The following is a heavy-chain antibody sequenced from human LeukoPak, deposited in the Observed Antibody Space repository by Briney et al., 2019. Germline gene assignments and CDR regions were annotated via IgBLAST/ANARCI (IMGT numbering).Heavy chain of an antibody. CDR1: GVSITSGSYY. Sequence: PSETLSLTCTVSGVSITSGSYYYTWIRQPAGKGLECIGHIYTDGSTNYSPFLKSRVTISPDASKNQFSLKLSSVTAADTAVYYCARDVVEYSASYFGYWGRGTLVTVSS. D-gene: IGHD4-11*01. V-gene: IGHV4-61*09. J-gene: IGHJ4*02. CDR3: ARDVVEYSASYFGY. CDR2: IYTDGST.